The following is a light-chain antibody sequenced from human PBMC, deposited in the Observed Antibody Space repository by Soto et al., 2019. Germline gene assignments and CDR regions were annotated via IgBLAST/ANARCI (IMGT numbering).Light chain of an antibody. CDR1: SSDVGAYNY. J-gene: IGLJ2*01. V-gene: IGLV2-14*01. CDR2: EVS. Sequence: QPVLTQPASVSGSPGQSITISCTGTSSDVGAYNYVSWFQQHPGKAPKLMIYEVSNRPSGVSDRFSASKSGNTASLTISGLQAEDEADYYCSSYTTSSTHVVFGGGTKVTVL. CDR3: SSYTTSSTHVV.